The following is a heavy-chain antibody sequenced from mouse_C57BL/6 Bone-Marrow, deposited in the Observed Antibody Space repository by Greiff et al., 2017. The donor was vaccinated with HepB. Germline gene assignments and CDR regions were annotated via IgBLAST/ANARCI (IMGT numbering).Heavy chain of an antibody. V-gene: IGHV1-81*01. CDR2: IYPRSGNT. CDR1: GYTFTSYG. Sequence: QVQLQQSGAELARPGASVKLSCKASGYTFTSYGISWVKQRTGQGLEWIGEIYPRSGNTYYNEKLKGKATLTADKSSSTAYMEIRSLTSEDSAVYFCARDVYYYGSFYYAMDYWGQGTSVTVSS. D-gene: IGHD1-1*01. J-gene: IGHJ4*01. CDR3: ARDVYYYGSFYYAMDY.